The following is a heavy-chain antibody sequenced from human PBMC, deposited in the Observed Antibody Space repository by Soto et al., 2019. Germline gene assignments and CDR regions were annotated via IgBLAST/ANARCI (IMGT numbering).Heavy chain of an antibody. CDR2: IWYDGSNK. CDR1: GFTFSSYG. J-gene: IGHJ4*02. Sequence: QVQLVESGGGVVQPGRSLRLSCAASGFTFSSYGMHWVRQAPGKGLEWVAVIWYDGSNKYYADSVKGRFTISRDNSKNTLYLKMNSLRAEDTAVYYCARDMVIAAAGILDYWGQGTLVTVSS. V-gene: IGHV3-33*01. D-gene: IGHD6-13*01. CDR3: ARDMVIAAAGILDY.